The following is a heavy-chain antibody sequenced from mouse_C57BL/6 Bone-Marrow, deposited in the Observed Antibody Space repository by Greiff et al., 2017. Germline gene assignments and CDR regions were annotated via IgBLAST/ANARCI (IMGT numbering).Heavy chain of an antibody. CDR2: IYPKSGNT. CDR1: GYTFTSYG. V-gene: IGHV1-81*01. CDR3: ARWWGYGSSYDY. J-gene: IGHJ2*01. D-gene: IGHD1-1*01. Sequence: VQLQQSGAELARPGASVKLSCKASGYTFTSYGISWVKQRNGQGLEWIGEIYPKSGNTYYNEKFKGKATLTADQSSSTAYMELRSLTFEDSAVYVCARWWGYGSSYDYWGQGTTLTVAS.